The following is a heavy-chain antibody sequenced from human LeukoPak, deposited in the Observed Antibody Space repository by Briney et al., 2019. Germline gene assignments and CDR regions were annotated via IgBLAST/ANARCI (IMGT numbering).Heavy chain of an antibody. CDR1: GFTVSSNY. Sequence: PGGSLRLSCAASGFTVSSNYMSWVRQAPGKGLEWVSVIYSGGSTYYADSVKVRFTISRDNSKNTLYLQMNSLRAEDTAVYYCASPFLGVTIFGVVINVTNYWGQGTLVTVSS. CDR2: IYSGGST. CDR3: ASPFLGVTIFGVVINVTNY. V-gene: IGHV3-66*01. J-gene: IGHJ4*02. D-gene: IGHD3-3*01.